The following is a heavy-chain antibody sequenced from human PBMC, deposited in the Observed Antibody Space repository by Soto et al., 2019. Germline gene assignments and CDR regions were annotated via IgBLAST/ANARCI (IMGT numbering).Heavy chain of an antibody. V-gene: IGHV2-5*02. CDR3: AHNPSYSPNCYIRDEWFDP. J-gene: IGHJ5*02. D-gene: IGHD1-1*01. CDR2: IYGDDDK. CDR1: GFSLTTSGVG. Sequence: QITLNESGPALVKPTQTLTLTCTFSGFSLTTSGVGVHWLRQPPGKAREGLAVIYGDDDKRYNPSVETSLTLTKDTYKNHVVRTMTNMDPLDTATYDCAHNPSYSPNCYIRDEWFDPWCQGTLVTVSS.